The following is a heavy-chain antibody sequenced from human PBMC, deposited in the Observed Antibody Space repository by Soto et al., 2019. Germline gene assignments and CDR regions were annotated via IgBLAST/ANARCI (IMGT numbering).Heavy chain of an antibody. CDR1: GFTFSSYG. CDR2: ISYDGSNK. J-gene: IGHJ4*02. D-gene: IGHD1-26*01. V-gene: IGHV3-30*03. Sequence: QVQLVESGGGVVQPGRSLRLSCAASGFTFSSYGMHWVRQAPGKGLEWVAVISYDGSNKYYADSVKGRFTISRDNSKNTLYLQMNSLRAEDTAVYYCARSPYSVSYLAYSDYCGQGTRVTVSS. CDR3: ARSPYSVSYLAYSDY.